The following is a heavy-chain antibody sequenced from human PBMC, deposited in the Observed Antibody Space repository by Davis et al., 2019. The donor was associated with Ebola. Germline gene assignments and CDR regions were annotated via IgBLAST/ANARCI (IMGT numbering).Heavy chain of an antibody. CDR3: ARALSLAAGVYWYFDL. D-gene: IGHD6-13*01. Sequence: PGGSLRLSCAASGFTFSTYSMNWVRQAPGKGLEWVSSISSSSYIYYADSVKGRFTISRDNAKNSLYLQMNSLRAEDTAVYYCARALSLAAGVYWYFDLWGRGTQVTVSS. J-gene: IGHJ2*01. CDR2: ISSSSYI. V-gene: IGHV3-21*01. CDR1: GFTFSTYS.